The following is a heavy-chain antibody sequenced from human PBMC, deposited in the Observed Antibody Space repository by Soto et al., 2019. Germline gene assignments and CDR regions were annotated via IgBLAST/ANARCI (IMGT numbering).Heavy chain of an antibody. J-gene: IGHJ4*02. Sequence: SETLSLTCSVSGGSIRSNVCYWGWIRQPPGKGLEWIATVHYSGSTYYTPSLKNRVTISADTSNNQFSLRLNSVTAADTAVYYYARQHYYDSSGYYTWNWGQGTLVTVSS. V-gene: IGHV4-39*01. CDR3: ARQHYYDSSGYYTWN. D-gene: IGHD3-22*01. CDR2: VHYSGST. CDR1: GGSIRSNVCY.